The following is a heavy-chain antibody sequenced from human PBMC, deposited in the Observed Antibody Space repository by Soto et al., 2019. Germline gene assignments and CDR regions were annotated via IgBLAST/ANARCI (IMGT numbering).Heavy chain of an antibody. CDR2: ISGSGGST. J-gene: IGHJ4*02. CDR3: AKDQVLTSTTCHY. V-gene: IGHV3-23*01. CDR1: GFTFSSYA. D-gene: IGHD4-17*01. Sequence: EVQLLESGGGLVQPGGSLRLSCAASGFTFSSYAMSWVRQAPGKGLEWVSAISGSGGSTNYAGSVKGRFTISRDNSKNTLYLRMDSLRAEDTAIYYCAKDQVLTSTTCHYWGQGSLVTV.